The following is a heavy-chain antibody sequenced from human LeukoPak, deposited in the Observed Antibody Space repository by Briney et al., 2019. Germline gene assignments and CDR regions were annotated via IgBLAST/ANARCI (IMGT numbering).Heavy chain of an antibody. CDR1: GGSISSGGYS. D-gene: IGHD2-15*01. V-gene: IGHV4-30-2*01. CDR2: IYHSGST. Sequence: PSEILSLTCTVSGGSISSGGYSWSWIRQPPGKGLEWIGYIYHSGSTYYNPSLKSRVTISVDRSKNQFSLKLSSVTAADTAVYYCARGEGYCSGGSCYFDYWGQGTLVTVSS. CDR3: ARGEGYCSGGSCYFDY. J-gene: IGHJ4*02.